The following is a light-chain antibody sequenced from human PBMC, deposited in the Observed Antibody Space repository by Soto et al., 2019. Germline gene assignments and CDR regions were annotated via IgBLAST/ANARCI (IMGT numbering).Light chain of an antibody. CDR1: KLGDKY. CDR3: QAWDSSTDVV. CDR2: QDS. V-gene: IGLV3-1*01. Sequence: SYELTQPPSVSVSPGQTASITCSGDKLGDKYACWYQQKPGQSPVLVIYQDSKRPSVIPERFSGSNSGNTATLTISGTQAMDEADYYCQAWDSSTDVVFGGGTKVTVL. J-gene: IGLJ2*01.